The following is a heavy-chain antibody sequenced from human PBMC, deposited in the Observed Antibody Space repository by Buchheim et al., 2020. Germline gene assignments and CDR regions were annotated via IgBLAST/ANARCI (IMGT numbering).Heavy chain of an antibody. CDR1: GFTFSSYA. CDR3: ARDLFGYYYDSSGYYPGDY. CDR2: ISYDGSNK. Sequence: QVQLVESGGGVVQPGRSLRLSCADSGFTFSSYAMHWVRQAPGKGLEWVAVISYDGSNKYYADSVKGRFTISRDNSKHTLYLQMNSLRAEDTAVYYCARDLFGYYYDSSGYYPGDYWGQGTL. D-gene: IGHD3-22*01. V-gene: IGHV3-30-3*01. J-gene: IGHJ4*02.